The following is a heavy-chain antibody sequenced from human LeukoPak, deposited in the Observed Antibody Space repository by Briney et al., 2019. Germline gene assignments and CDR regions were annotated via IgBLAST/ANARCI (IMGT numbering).Heavy chain of an antibody. CDR1: GFTFSSYG. V-gene: IGHV3-33*01. CDR3: ARWGSGTYHYFDY. Sequence: GTSLRLSCAASGFTFSSYGMHWVRQAPGKGLEWVVVIWYDGSNKYYADSVKGRFTISRDNSKNTLYLQMNSLRAEDTAVYYCARWGSGTYHYFDYWGQGILVTVSS. D-gene: IGHD3-10*01. J-gene: IGHJ4*02. CDR2: IWYDGSNK.